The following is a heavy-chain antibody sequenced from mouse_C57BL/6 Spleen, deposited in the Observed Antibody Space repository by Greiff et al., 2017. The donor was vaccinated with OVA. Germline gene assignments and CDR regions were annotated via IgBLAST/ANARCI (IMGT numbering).Heavy chain of an antibody. J-gene: IGHJ1*03. D-gene: IGHD1-1*01. CDR1: GFTFTDYY. CDR3: ARYNYYGSRGYFDV. Sequence: EVKLMESGGGLVQPGGSLSLSCAASGFTFTDYYMSWVRQPPGKALGWLGFIRNKANGYTTEYSASVKGRFTISRDNSQSILYLQMNALRAEDSATYYCARYNYYGSRGYFDVWGTGTTVTVSS. V-gene: IGHV7-3*01. CDR2: IRNKANGYTT.